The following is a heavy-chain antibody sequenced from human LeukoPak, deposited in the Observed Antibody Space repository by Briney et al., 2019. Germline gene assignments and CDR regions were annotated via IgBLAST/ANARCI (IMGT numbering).Heavy chain of an antibody. CDR3: ARETYYYDSSGYYYLDY. CDR1: AGSISSGGYY. Sequence: SQTLSLTSTVSAGSISSGGYYWSWILQHPVKGLEWFGYIYYSWNSYYNPSLESRVTISVDTSKNQFSLMLSSVTAADSAVYYCARETYYYDSSGYYYLDYWGQGTLVTVSS. V-gene: IGHV4-31*03. D-gene: IGHD3-22*01. CDR2: IYYSWNS. J-gene: IGHJ4*02.